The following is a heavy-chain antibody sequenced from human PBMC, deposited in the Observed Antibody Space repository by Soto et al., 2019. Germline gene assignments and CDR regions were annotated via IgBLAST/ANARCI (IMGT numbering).Heavy chain of an antibody. CDR2: ISSNGGST. V-gene: IGHV3-64*01. Sequence: GGSLRLSCAASGFTFSSYAMHWVRQAPGKGLEYVSAISSNGGSTYYANSVKGRFTISRDNSKNTLYLQMGSLRAEDMAVYYCARKAILGSGSYFDYWGQGTLVTVSS. J-gene: IGHJ4*02. CDR3: ARKAILGSGSYFDY. D-gene: IGHD1-26*01. CDR1: GFTFSSYA.